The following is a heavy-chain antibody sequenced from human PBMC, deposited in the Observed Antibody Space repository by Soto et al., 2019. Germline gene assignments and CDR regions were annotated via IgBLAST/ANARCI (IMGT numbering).Heavy chain of an antibody. CDR3: TYPHDYGDYVWAY. Sequence: QVQLVQSGAEVKKPGSSVKVSCKASGYTFTSYYIHWVRQAPGQGLEWMGIINPSGGSTSYAQKFQGRATMTRDTSTSTVYMELISLRSEDTAVYYCTYPHDYGDYVWAYWGQGTLVTVSS. D-gene: IGHD4-17*01. J-gene: IGHJ4*02. CDR2: INPSGGST. CDR1: GYTFTSYY. V-gene: IGHV1-46*03.